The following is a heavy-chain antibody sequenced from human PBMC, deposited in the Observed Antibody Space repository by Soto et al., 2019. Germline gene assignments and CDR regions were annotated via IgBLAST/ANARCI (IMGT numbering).Heavy chain of an antibody. CDR3: ATGYSGSYNEAFDI. CDR1: GYTLTELS. Sequence: ASVKVSCKVSGYTLTELSMHWVRQAPGKGLEWMGGFDPEDGETIYAQKFQGRVTMTEDTSTDTAYRELSSLRSEDTAVYYCATGYSGSYNEAFDIWGQGTMVTVSS. J-gene: IGHJ3*02. CDR2: FDPEDGET. V-gene: IGHV1-24*01. D-gene: IGHD1-26*01.